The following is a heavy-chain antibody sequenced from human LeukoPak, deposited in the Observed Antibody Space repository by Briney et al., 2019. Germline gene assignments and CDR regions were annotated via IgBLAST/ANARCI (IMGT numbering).Heavy chain of an antibody. Sequence: GGSLRLSCAASGFTFSSYGMHWVRQAPGKGLEWVAVISYDGSKKYYADSVKGRFTISRDNPKNTLYLQMNSLRAEDTAVYNCAKDGGSSSTYASYWGQGTLVTVSS. CDR2: ISYDGSKK. V-gene: IGHV3-30*18. CDR3: AKDGGSSSTYASY. J-gene: IGHJ4*02. CDR1: GFTFSSYG. D-gene: IGHD2-2*01.